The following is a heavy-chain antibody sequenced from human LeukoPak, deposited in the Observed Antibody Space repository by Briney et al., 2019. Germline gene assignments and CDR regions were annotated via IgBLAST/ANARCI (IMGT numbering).Heavy chain of an antibody. V-gene: IGHV3-11*01. CDR3: AKDMRYDSSGYYYVGGFDY. J-gene: IGHJ4*02. CDR2: ISSSGGTI. D-gene: IGHD3-22*01. CDR1: GFTFSDYY. Sequence: GGSLRLSCAASGFTFSDYYMSWIRQAPGKGLEWVSYISSSGGTIYYADSVKGRFTISRDNGKNSLYLQMNSLRTEDTALYYCAKDMRYDSSGYYYVGGFDYWGQGTLVTVSS.